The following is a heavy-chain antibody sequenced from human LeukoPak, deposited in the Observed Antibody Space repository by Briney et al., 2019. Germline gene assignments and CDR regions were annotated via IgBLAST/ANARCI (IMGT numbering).Heavy chain of an antibody. D-gene: IGHD2-15*01. Sequence: TGGSLRLSCAASGFTFSSYSMNWVRQAPGKGLEWVSSISSSSSYIYYADSVKGRFTISRDNAKNSLYLQMNSLRAEDTAVYYCAKDRIYMGGSGYLDYWGQGTLVTVSS. CDR3: AKDRIYMGGSGYLDY. CDR2: ISSSSSYI. J-gene: IGHJ4*02. V-gene: IGHV3-21*04. CDR1: GFTFSSYS.